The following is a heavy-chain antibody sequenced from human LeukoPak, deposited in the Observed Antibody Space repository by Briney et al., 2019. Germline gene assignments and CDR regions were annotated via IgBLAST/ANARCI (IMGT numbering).Heavy chain of an antibody. V-gene: IGHV3-30*18. CDR3: AKEQSSGSYRTSDY. J-gene: IGHJ4*02. CDR2: ISYDVKRQ. CDR1: GFTFSSCG. D-gene: IGHD3-10*01. Sequence: PGGSLRLSCAASGFTFSSCGMHWVRQAPGKGLEWVAVISYDVKRQYYADSVKGRFTISRDNSKNTPYLQMNSLRAEDTAVYFCAKEQSSGSYRTSDYWGQGTLVTVSS.